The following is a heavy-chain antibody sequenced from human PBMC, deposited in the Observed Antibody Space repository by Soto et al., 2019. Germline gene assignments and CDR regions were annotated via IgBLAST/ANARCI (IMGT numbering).Heavy chain of an antibody. CDR1: GGSISSGYYY. CDR3: ARDNLRDDAFDI. CDR2: IYYSGST. J-gene: IGHJ3*02. V-gene: IGHV4-30-4*01. Sequence: ASETLSLTCTVSGGSISSGYYYWSWIRQPPGKGLEWIGYIYYSGSTYYNPSLKSRVTISVDTSKNQFSLKLSSVTAADTAVYYCARDNLRDDAFDIWGQGTMVTVSS.